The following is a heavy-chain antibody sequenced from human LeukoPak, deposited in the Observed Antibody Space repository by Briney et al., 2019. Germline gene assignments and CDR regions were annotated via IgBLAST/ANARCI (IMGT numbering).Heavy chain of an antibody. D-gene: IGHD4-17*01. Sequence: PGGSLRLSCAASGFTFSSYAMSWVRQAPGKGLEWVSAISGSGGSTYYADSVKGRFTISRDNAKNSLYLQMNSLRAEDTAVYYCARDSRPDYGDEYYFDYWGQGTLVTVSS. J-gene: IGHJ4*02. V-gene: IGHV3-23*01. CDR2: ISGSGGST. CDR3: ARDSRPDYGDEYYFDY. CDR1: GFTFSSYA.